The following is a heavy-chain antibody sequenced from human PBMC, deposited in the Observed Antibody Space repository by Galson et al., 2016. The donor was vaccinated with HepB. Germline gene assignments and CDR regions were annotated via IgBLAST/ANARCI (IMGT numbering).Heavy chain of an antibody. D-gene: IGHD1-26*01. CDR1: GYTFTTFY. V-gene: IGHV1-46*01. CDR2: IMPNGGST. CDR3: ARDGHKWDFDY. Sequence: SVKVSCKASGYTFTTFYVHWVRQAPGQGLEWIGRIMPNGGSTIYAQNFQGGVTVTGDTSTSTVYMELSSLISEDTVVYYCARDGHKWDFDYWGQGSLVTVSS. J-gene: IGHJ4*02.